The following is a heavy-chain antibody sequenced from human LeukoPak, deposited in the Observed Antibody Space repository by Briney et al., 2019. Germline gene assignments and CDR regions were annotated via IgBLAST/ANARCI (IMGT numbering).Heavy chain of an antibody. CDR2: MKQAGSEK. CDR3: ARGGYRIFDY. D-gene: IGHD1-14*01. J-gene: IGHJ4*02. CDR1: GFTFSSYW. V-gene: IGHV3-7*05. Sequence: PGGSLRLSCAASGFTFSSYWMTWVRQAPGKGLEWVATMKQAGSEKYDVDSVKGRFTISRDNAKNSLYLQMNSLRAEDTAVYYCARGGYRIFDYWGQGTLVTVSS.